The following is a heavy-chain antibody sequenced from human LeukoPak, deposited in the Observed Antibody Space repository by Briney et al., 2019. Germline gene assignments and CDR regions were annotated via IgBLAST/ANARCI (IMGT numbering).Heavy chain of an antibody. Sequence: PGGSLRLSCAASGFTFSSYGMSRVRQAPGKGLEYVSAISSDAITTYYVKSVKGRFTISRDNSKNTVYLQMGSLRAEDMAVYYCAREGFYYGFDYWGQGTLVTVSS. D-gene: IGHD3-10*01. CDR1: GFTFSSYG. CDR3: AREGFYYGFDY. CDR2: ISSDAITT. V-gene: IGHV3-64*01. J-gene: IGHJ4*02.